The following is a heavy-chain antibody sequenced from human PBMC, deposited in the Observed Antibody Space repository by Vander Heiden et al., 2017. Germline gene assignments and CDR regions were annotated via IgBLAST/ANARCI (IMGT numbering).Heavy chain of an antibody. CDR2: IFSNDEK. J-gene: IGHJ4*02. D-gene: IGHD2-15*01. CDR1: GFPLHNARMG. Sequence: HVTLKVSGPVLVQPTEPLTLTCTVSGFPLHNARMGVSWIRQPPGKALEWLAHIFSNDEKSYITSLKSRLTISKDTSKSQVVLTMTNMDPVDTATYYCARITNCSGGSCYSGAFDYWGQGTLVTVSS. CDR3: ARITNCSGGSCYSGAFDY. V-gene: IGHV2-26*01.